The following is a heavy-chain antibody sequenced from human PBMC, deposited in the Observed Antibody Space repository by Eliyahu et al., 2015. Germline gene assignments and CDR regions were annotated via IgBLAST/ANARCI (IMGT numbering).Heavy chain of an antibody. J-gene: IGHJ4*02. CDR2: XSSSSSYI. D-gene: IGHD3-9*01. CDR1: GFTXXSYX. CDR3: ARDSLFRRYFDWLSGDY. V-gene: IGHV3-21*01. Sequence: EVQLVESGGGLVQPGGSLRLSCAASGFTXXSYXMSWVRQAPGKGLEWVSSXSSSSSYIYYADSVKGRFTISRDNAKNSLYLQMNSLRAEDTAVYYCARDSLFRRYFDWLSGDYWGQGTLVTVSS.